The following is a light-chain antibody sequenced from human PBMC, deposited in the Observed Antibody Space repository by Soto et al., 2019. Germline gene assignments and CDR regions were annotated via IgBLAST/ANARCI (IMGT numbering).Light chain of an antibody. CDR3: LSFDSSLSVV. CDR1: SSNIGAGYD. Sequence: QYVLTQTPSVSGATGQRVTISCTGSSSNIGAGYDVHWYQQLPGRATKLLIYGNTNRPSGVPDRFSGSKSGTSASLAITGLQAEDEADYYCLSFDSSLSVVFGGGTKLTVL. V-gene: IGLV1-40*01. J-gene: IGLJ2*01. CDR2: GNT.